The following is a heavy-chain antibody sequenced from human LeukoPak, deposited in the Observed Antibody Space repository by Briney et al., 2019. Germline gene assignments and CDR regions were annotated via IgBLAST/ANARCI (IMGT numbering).Heavy chain of an antibody. CDR3: ATHTGSYYAPTY. D-gene: IGHD1-26*01. V-gene: IGHV1-2*02. Sequence: GASVTVSCKASGYIFTGYYMHWVRQAPGQGLEWMGWINPNSGGTEYPQKFQGGVTMTRDTSISTAYMELSSLRSDDTAVYYCATHTGSYYAPTYWGQGTLVTVSS. CDR2: INPNSGGT. CDR1: GYIFTGYY. J-gene: IGHJ4*02.